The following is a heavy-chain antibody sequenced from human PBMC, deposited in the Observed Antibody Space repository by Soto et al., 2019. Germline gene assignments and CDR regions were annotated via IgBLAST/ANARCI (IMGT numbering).Heavy chain of an antibody. CDR1: GLTFSSYG. J-gene: IGHJ4*02. CDR3: ASAAGAYDN. Sequence: QVQLVESGGGVVQPGRSLRLSCAASGLTFSSYGMHWVRQAPGKGLEWVAVIWSDGSNKYYADSVKGRFTISRDNSENTVDLQMNSLRVEDTAVYYWASAAGAYDNWGQGTLVTVSS. CDR2: IWSDGSNK. V-gene: IGHV3-33*01. D-gene: IGHD1-26*01.